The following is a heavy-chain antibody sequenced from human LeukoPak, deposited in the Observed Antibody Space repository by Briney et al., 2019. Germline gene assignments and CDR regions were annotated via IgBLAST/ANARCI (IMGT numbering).Heavy chain of an antibody. V-gene: IGHV3-33*08. CDR1: GFTFSSYS. Sequence: GGSLRLSCAASGFTFSSYSMNWVRQAPGKGLEWVAVIWYDGSNKYYVDSVKGRFTISRDNSKNTLYLQMNSLRAEDTAVYYCARAYSSSEAAFDYWGQGTLVTVSS. D-gene: IGHD6-6*01. CDR2: IWYDGSNK. CDR3: ARAYSSSEAAFDY. J-gene: IGHJ4*02.